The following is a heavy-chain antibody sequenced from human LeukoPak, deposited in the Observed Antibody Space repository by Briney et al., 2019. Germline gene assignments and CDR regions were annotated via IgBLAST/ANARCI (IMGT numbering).Heavy chain of an antibody. Sequence: GASVKVSCKTSGYSFNSYGISWVRQAPGQGLEWMGWISASNGNTKYPQKFQGRLTMTTDSSTSTAYMDLRRLRSDDTAVYYCVRDPGELIVATTFDYWGQGTLVTVSS. CDR3: VRDPGELIVATTFDY. D-gene: IGHD5-12*01. CDR1: GYSFNSYG. V-gene: IGHV1-18*01. CDR2: ISASNGNT. J-gene: IGHJ4*02.